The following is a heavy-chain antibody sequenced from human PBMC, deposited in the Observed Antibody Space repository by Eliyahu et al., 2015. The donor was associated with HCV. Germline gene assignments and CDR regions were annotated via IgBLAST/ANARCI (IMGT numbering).Heavy chain of an antibody. CDR3: ARLRRDIVVVPASWYFDY. V-gene: IGHV4-39*01. J-gene: IGHJ4*02. D-gene: IGHD2-2*01. CDR1: GGSISSSSYY. CDR2: IYYSGST. Sequence: QLQLQESGPGPVKPSETLSLTCTVXGGSISSSSYYWGWIRQPPGKGLEWIGSIYYSGSTYYNPSLKSRVTISVDTSKNQFSLKLSSVTAADTAVYYCARLRRDIVVVPASWYFDYWGQGTLVTVSS.